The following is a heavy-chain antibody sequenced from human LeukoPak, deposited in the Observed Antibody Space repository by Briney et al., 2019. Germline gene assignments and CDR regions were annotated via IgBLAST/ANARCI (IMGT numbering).Heavy chain of an antibody. CDR1: GFTFSSNA. J-gene: IGHJ4*02. D-gene: IGHD3-16*01. CDR3: ARGGRAKYYFEY. CDR2: ISYDGTDK. V-gene: IGHV3-30*04. Sequence: GRCLRLSCAAAGFTFSSNAIHCVRQAPGKGLGWVAIISYDGTDKHYADSVKGRFTISRDNSKNTLYLQMNSLRVEDTTVYYWARGGRAKYYFEYWGQGTLVTVSS.